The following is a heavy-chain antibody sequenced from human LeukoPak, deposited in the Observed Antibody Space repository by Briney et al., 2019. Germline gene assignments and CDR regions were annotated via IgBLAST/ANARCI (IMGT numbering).Heavy chain of an antibody. CDR2: ISPHSSFT. V-gene: IGHV1-2*02. CDR1: GFTFTDYF. Sequence: ASVKVTCKSSGFTFTDYFIHWVRQAPGQGLEWIGYISPHSSFTSSPQNFQGRVTMTRDPSNSTAYIELTNLTPDDTAVYYCAIECNDLFSKDFDYWGQGTLVTVSS. J-gene: IGHJ4*02. D-gene: IGHD1-1*01. CDR3: AIECNDLFSKDFDY.